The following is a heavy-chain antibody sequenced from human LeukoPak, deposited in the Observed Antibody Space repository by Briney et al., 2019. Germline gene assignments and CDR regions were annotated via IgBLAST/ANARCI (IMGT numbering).Heavy chain of an antibody. CDR1: GGSISSYY. CDR3: ASVLSSSGWYDGWFDP. Sequence: SETLSLTCAVSGGSISSYYWSWIRQPPGKGLEWIGYIYYSGSTNYNPSLKSRVTISVDTSKNQFSLKLSSVTAADTAVYYCASVLSSSGWYDGWFDPWGQGTLVTVPS. V-gene: IGHV4-59*01. CDR2: IYYSGST. D-gene: IGHD6-19*01. J-gene: IGHJ5*02.